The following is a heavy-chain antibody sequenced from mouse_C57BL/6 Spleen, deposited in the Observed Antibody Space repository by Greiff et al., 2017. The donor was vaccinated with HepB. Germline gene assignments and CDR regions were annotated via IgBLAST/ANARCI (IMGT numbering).Heavy chain of an antibody. Sequence: VQLQQPGAELVKPGASVKLSCKASGYTFTSYWMHWVKQRPGRGLEWIGRIDPNSGGTKYNEKFKSKATLTVDKPSSTAYMQLSSLTSEDSAVYYCARSITTVVATNWEFAYWGQGTLVTVSA. V-gene: IGHV1-72*01. CDR2: IDPNSGGT. J-gene: IGHJ3*01. CDR1: GYTFTSYW. D-gene: IGHD1-1*01. CDR3: ARSITTVVATNWEFAY.